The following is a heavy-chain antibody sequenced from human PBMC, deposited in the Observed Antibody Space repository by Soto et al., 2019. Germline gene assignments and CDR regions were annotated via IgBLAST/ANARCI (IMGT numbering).Heavy chain of an antibody. J-gene: IGHJ6*02. CDR3: ARVRGTIFGVVIHYYYYGMDV. D-gene: IGHD3-3*01. CDR2: INHSGST. V-gene: IGHV4-34*01. CDR1: GGSFSGYY. Sequence: SETLSLTCAVYGGSFSGYYWSWIRQPPGKGLEWIGEINHSGSTNYNPSLKSRVTISVDTSKNQFSLKLSSVTAADTAVYYCARVRGTIFGVVIHYYYYGMDVWGQGTTVTVSS.